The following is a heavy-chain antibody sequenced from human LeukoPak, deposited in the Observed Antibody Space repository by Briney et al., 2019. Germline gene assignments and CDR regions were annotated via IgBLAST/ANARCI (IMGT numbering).Heavy chain of an antibody. J-gene: IGHJ4*02. Sequence: SETLSLTCTVSGGSISSYYWSWIRQPPGKGLEWIGYIYYSGSTNYNPSLKSRVTISVDTSKNQFSLKLSSVTAADTAVYYCARGRYYDYAWGSYRYWYYFDYWGQGTLVTVSS. D-gene: IGHD3-16*02. CDR1: GGSISSYY. CDR2: IYYSGST. V-gene: IGHV4-59*01. CDR3: ARGRYYDYAWGSYRYWYYFDY.